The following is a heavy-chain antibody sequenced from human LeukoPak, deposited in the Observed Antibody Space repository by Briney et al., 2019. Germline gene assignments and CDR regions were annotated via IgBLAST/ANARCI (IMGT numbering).Heavy chain of an antibody. Sequence: GGSLRLSCAASGFTFSSYAMNWVRQAPGKGLEWVSSISDSGGSTYYADSVKGRFTISRDNSKNTLYLQMNSLRAEDTAVYYCAKLPGRAADYWGQGTLVTVSS. V-gene: IGHV3-23*01. J-gene: IGHJ4*02. CDR3: AKLPGRAADY. CDR1: GFTFSSYA. CDR2: ISDSGGST.